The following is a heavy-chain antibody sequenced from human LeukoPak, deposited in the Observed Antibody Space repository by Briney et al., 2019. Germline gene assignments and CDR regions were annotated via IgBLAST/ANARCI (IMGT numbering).Heavy chain of an antibody. CDR1: GGSFSGYY. D-gene: IGHD3-10*01. V-gene: IGHV4-34*01. CDR3: ARPIGGAFDI. J-gene: IGHJ3*02. CDR2: INHSGST. Sequence: SETLSLTCAVYGGSFSGYYWSWIRQPPGKGLEWIGEINHSGSTNYNPSLKSRVTISVDTSKNQFSLKLSSVTAADTAVYYCARPIGGAFDIWGQGTMVTVSS.